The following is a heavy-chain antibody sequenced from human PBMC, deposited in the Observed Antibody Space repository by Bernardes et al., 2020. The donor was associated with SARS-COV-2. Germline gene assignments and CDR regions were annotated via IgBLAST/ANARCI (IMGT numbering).Heavy chain of an antibody. V-gene: IGHV3-20*01. CDR2: INWNGGST. CDR1: GFTFDDYG. Sequence: GGSLRLSCAASGFTFDDYGLTWVRQAPGKGLEWVSGINWNGGSTGYADSVKGRFTISRDNAKNSLYLQMNSLRAEDTALYHCARLHYYESTGYLDYWGQGTLVTVSS. J-gene: IGHJ4*02. D-gene: IGHD3-22*01. CDR3: ARLHYYESTGYLDY.